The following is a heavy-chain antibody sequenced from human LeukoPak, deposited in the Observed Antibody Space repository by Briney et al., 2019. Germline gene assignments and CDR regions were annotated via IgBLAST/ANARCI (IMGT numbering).Heavy chain of an antibody. CDR3: ASNPGSGWIDY. Sequence: SETLSLTCTVSGVSISRYYWSWIRQPPGKGLEWIGYIYYSGSTNYNPSLKSRVSISIDTSENQFSLQLTSVTTADTALYYCASNPGSGWIDYWGQGTLVSVSS. CDR2: IYYSGST. J-gene: IGHJ4*02. CDR1: GVSISRYY. D-gene: IGHD6-19*01. V-gene: IGHV4-59*08.